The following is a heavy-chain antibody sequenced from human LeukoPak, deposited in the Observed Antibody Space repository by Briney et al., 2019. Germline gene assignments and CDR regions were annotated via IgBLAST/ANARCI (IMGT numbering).Heavy chain of an antibody. D-gene: IGHD6-19*01. CDR2: XXXXXXX. J-gene: IGHJ6*03. V-gene: IGHV4-4*09. Sequence: SETLSLTCTVSGGSISSYYWXXXRQPPGKGXXXXXXXXXXXXXNXNPSLKSRVTXXXXXSKNQFSLKLSSVTAADTAVYYCAXXXXXXYSSGWYRXTGGNYYMDVWGKGTTVTVSS. CDR3: AXXXXXXYSSGWYRXTGGNYYMDV. CDR1: GGSISSYY.